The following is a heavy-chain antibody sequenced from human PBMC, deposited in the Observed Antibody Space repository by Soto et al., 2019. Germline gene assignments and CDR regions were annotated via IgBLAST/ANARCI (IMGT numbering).Heavy chain of an antibody. CDR1: GGSISSGDYY. CDR3: ARDRTYYDFWSGYGLDP. D-gene: IGHD3-3*01. CDR2: IYYSGST. J-gene: IGHJ5*02. Sequence: SETLSLTCTVSGGSISSGDYYWSWIRQPPGKGLEWIGYIYYSGSTYYNPSLKSRVTISVDTSKNQFSLKLSSVTAADTAVYYCARDRTYYDFWSGYGLDPWGQGTLVTVSS. V-gene: IGHV4-30-4*01.